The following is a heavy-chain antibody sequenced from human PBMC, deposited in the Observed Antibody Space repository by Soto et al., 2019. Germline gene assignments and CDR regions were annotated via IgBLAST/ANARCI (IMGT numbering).Heavy chain of an antibody. CDR3: ARASYCTTTSCLEDV. D-gene: IGHD2-2*01. Sequence: EAQLLESGGGLVQPGGSLRLSCAASGFSFTSYAMSWVRQPPGKGLEWVSSISGSGDVTATGDTTYYADSVKVRFTISRDNSKNTLYLQMNSLRAEDTAVYYCARASYCTTTSCLEDVWGQGTTVSVSS. CDR2: ISGSGDVTATGDTT. J-gene: IGHJ6*02. CDR1: GFSFTSYA. V-gene: IGHV3-23*01.